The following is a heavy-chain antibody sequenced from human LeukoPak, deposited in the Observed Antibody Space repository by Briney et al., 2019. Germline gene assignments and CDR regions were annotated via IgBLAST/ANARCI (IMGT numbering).Heavy chain of an antibody. CDR1: GGSINSTQW. CDR3: ARVSGSYLLDY. J-gene: IGHJ4*02. V-gene: IGHV4-4*02. CDR2: IYHSGST. D-gene: IGHD3-10*01. Sequence: PSETLSLTCVVSGGSINSTQWWSWIRQPPGKGLEWIGEIYHSGSTNYKPSLKSRVSKSIDKSKNQFSLRLSSVTAADTAVYYCARVSGSYLLDYWGQGALVTVSS.